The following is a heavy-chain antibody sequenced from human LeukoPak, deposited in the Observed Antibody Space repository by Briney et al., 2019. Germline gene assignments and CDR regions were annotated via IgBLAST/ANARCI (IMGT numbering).Heavy chain of an antibody. CDR3: AASLVRGDYFDY. CDR2: IYYSGST. D-gene: IGHD3-10*01. J-gene: IGHJ4*02. V-gene: IGHV4-59*01. Sequence: GYIYYSGSTNYNPSLKSRVTISVDTSKNQFSLKLSSVTAADTAVYYCAASLVRGDYFDYWGQGTLVTVSS.